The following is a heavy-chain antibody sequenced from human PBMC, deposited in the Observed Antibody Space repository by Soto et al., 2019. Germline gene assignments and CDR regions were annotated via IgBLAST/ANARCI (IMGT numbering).Heavy chain of an antibody. CDR3: ARDMGYCMCTSCYFPHYYGMDV. Sequence: DSVKASCKASGYTFTGYYMHWVRQPPGQGLGWMGWINPNSGATNYAQKFQGWVTMPRDTSISTAYMELRRLRYDDTAVYYCARDMGYCMCTSCYFPHYYGMDVLGQGTTVT. V-gene: IGHV1-2*04. J-gene: IGHJ6*02. D-gene: IGHD2-2*01. CDR2: INPNSGAT. CDR1: GYTFTGYY.